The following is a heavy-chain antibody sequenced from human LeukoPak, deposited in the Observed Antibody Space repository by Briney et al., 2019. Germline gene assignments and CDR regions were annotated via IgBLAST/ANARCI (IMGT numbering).Heavy chain of an antibody. CDR2: ISAYNGNT. D-gene: IGHD3-22*01. J-gene: IGHJ5*02. CDR1: GYTFTSYG. V-gene: IGHV1-18*01. Sequence: ASVKVSCKASGYTFTSYGISWVRQAPGQGLEWMGWISAYNGNTNYAQKLQGRVTMTTDTSTSTVYMELSSLRSEDTAVYYCARGPDNYYDSSNNWFDPWGQGTLVTVSS. CDR3: ARGPDNYYDSSNNWFDP.